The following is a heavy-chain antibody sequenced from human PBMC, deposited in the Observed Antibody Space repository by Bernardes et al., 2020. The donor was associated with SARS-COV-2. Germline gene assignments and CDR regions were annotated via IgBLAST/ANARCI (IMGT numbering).Heavy chain of an antibody. J-gene: IGHJ3*01. CDR1: GFTFSNYA. V-gene: IGHV3-23*01. Sequence: GGSLRLSCAASGFTFSNYAMSWFRQTPGKGLEWISAVNSAGTTYYADSVRGRLTAARDNSKNTQYLQMSSLRSEDTAVYYCARVVSGPNVGADAFAVWGRGTTVTVSS. CDR2: VNSAGTT. CDR3: ARVVSGPNVGADAFAV. D-gene: IGHD2-21*02.